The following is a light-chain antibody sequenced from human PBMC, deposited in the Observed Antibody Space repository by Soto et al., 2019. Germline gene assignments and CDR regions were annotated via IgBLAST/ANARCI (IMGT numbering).Light chain of an antibody. CDR1: SSDVGEENY. CDR2: EVS. V-gene: IGLV2-8*01. CDR3: SSFAGSPVV. Sequence: QSALTQPPSASGSPGQSVTITCSGTSSDVGEENYVSWYQQHPGKVPKLILYEVSKRPSGVPDRFSGSRSGNTASLTVSGLQAEDEADYYCSSFAGSPVVFGGGTTLTV. J-gene: IGLJ2*01.